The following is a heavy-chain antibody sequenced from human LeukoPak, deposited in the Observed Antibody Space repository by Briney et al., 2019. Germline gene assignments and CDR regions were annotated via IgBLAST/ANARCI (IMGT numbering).Heavy chain of an antibody. V-gene: IGHV3-23*01. Sequence: GGSLRLSCAASGFTFSSYAMSWVRQAPGKGLDWVSAISGSGGSTYYADSVKGRFTISRDNSKNTLYLQMNSLRAEDTAVYYCAKGEPDYDILTGYALNNYYYYMDVWGKGTTVTVSS. CDR3: AKGEPDYDILTGYALNNYYYYMDV. J-gene: IGHJ6*03. CDR1: GFTFSSYA. D-gene: IGHD3-9*01. CDR2: ISGSGGST.